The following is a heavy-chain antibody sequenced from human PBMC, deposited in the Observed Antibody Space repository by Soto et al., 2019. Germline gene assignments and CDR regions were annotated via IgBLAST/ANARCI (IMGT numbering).Heavy chain of an antibody. Sequence: SETLSLTCTVSGASITSGHYYWSWVRHHPGKGLEWMGNIFDTYSGSTLYNPSLKSRVTISVDTSKNQFSLKLSSATAADTAVYYCAREGGTAVLNWFDPWGQGALVTVSS. D-gene: IGHD6-19*01. V-gene: IGHV4-31*03. CDR1: GASITSGHYY. CDR2: IFDTYSGST. J-gene: IGHJ5*02. CDR3: AREGGTAVLNWFDP.